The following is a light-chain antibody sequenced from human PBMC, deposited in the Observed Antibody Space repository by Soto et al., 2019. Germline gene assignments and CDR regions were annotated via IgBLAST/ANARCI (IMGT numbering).Light chain of an antibody. CDR1: QNISPY. J-gene: IGKJ2*01. Sequence: DIQMTQSPSSLSTSVGDTVTITCRASQNISPYLNWYQQQPGKAPKLLISAASSLHSGVPSRFSGSGSGTDFTLTISSLQPEDFATYYCQQYNSYPYTFGQGTKLEIK. CDR3: QQYNSYPYT. CDR2: AAS. V-gene: IGKV1-39*01.